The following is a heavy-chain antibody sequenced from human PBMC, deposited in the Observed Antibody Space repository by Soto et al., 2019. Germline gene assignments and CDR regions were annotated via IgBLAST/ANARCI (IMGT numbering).Heavy chain of an antibody. CDR3: AHRVLRTVFGLVTTTAIYFDF. CDR1: GFSLTTSGVG. D-gene: IGHD3-3*01. J-gene: IGHJ4*02. V-gene: IGHV2-5*02. CDR2: IYWDDDK. Sequence: QITLNESGPTVVRPTETLTLTCRFSGFSLTTSGVGVGWIRQSPGKAPDWLALIYWDDDKRYSASLKSRLTITKDTSKNQVVLTVSDLDSTDTATYYCAHRVLRTVFGLVTTTAIYFDFWGQGTPVAVSS.